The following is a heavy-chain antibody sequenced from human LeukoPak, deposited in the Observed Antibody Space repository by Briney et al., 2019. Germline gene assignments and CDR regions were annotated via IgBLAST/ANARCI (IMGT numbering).Heavy chain of an antibody. CDR3: ARARLVTIFGVVIEGNWFDP. CDR2: IYYGGST. D-gene: IGHD3-3*01. V-gene: IGHV4-30-4*08. J-gene: IGHJ5*02. Sequence: SQTLSLTCTVSGGSISSGDYYWSWIRQPPGKGLEWIGYIYYGGSTYYNPSLKSRVTISVDTSKNQFSLKLSSVTAADTAVYYCARARLVTIFGVVIEGNWFDPWGQGTLVTVSS. CDR1: GGSISSGDYY.